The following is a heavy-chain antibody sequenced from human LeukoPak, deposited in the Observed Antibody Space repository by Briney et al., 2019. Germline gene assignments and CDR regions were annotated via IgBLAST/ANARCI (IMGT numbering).Heavy chain of an antibody. D-gene: IGHD6-19*01. Sequence: RGSLRLSCAASGFTLTTYAINWVRQAPRKGLEWVSGISGDGDKAYYADSAKGRFTISRDNSKNTVSLQMSNLRGEETALYYCAKDLALAGTGGGFDVWGQGTRVAVSS. J-gene: IGHJ3*01. CDR2: ISGDGDKA. CDR1: GFTLTTYA. V-gene: IGHV3-23*01. CDR3: AKDLALAGTGGGFDV.